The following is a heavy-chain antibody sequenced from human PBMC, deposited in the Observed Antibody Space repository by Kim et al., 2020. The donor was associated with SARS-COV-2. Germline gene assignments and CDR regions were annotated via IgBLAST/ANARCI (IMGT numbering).Heavy chain of an antibody. J-gene: IGHJ4*01. Sequence: GGSLRLSCAASGFTFSSYAMHWVRQAPGKGLEWVAVISYDGSNKYYADSVKGRFTISRDNSKNTLYLQMNSLRAEDTAVYYCRGARDQPNWKGYYFDYWG. CDR2: ISYDGSNK. D-gene: IGHD1-1*01. CDR3: RGARDQPNWKGYYFDY. CDR1: GFTFSSYA. V-gene: IGHV3-30-3*01.